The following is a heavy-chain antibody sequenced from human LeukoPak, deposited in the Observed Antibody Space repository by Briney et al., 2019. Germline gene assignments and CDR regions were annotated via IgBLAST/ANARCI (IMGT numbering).Heavy chain of an antibody. J-gene: IGHJ4*02. Sequence: GGSLRLSCAASGFTFISYTMNWVRQAPGKGLEWVSSISSTSTYIYYADSVKGRFTISRDNSKNTLYLQMNSLRAEDTAVYYCASTFYGDSPPYWGQGTLVTVSS. CDR3: ASTFYGDSPPY. D-gene: IGHD4-17*01. CDR1: GFTFISYT. CDR2: ISSTSTYI. V-gene: IGHV3-21*01.